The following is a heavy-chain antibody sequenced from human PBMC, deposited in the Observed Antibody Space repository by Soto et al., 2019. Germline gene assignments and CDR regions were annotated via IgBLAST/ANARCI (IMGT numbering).Heavy chain of an antibody. Sequence: QVQLVESGGGVVQPGRSLRLSCAASGFAFSNYAMHWVRQAPGKGLEWVAVIWFDGSNIYQTDSVKGRFTISRDNSKSTLYLQMDSLRAEDTAMYYCAGSNWAGGHGMDVWGQGTTVTVSS. V-gene: IGHV3-33*01. CDR2: IWFDGSNI. CDR3: AGSNWAGGHGMDV. CDR1: GFAFSNYA. J-gene: IGHJ6*02. D-gene: IGHD3-10*01.